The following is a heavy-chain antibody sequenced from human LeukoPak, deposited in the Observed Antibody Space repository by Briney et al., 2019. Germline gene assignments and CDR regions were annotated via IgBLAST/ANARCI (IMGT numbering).Heavy chain of an antibody. Sequence: SETLSLTCAVYGGSFSGYYWSWIRQPPGEGLEWIGEINHSGSTNYNPSLKSRVTISVDTSKNQFSLKLSSVTAADTAVYYCARARRVAPIGPWGQGTLVTVSS. D-gene: IGHD3-10*01. CDR1: GGSFSGYY. J-gene: IGHJ5*02. CDR2: INHSGST. CDR3: ARARRVAPIGP. V-gene: IGHV4-34*01.